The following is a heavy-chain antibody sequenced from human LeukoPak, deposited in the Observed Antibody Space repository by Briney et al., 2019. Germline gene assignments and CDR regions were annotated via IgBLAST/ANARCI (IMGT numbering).Heavy chain of an antibody. Sequence: GGSLRLSCAASGFTFDDYAMHWVRQAPEKGLEWVSLISGDGGSTYYADSVKGRFTISRDNSINSLYLQMNSLRTEDTALYYCAKSTSNYYYYYYMDVWGKGTTVTVSS. CDR1: GFTFDDYA. CDR3: AKSTSNYYYYYYMDV. CDR2: ISGDGGST. V-gene: IGHV3-43*02. J-gene: IGHJ6*03.